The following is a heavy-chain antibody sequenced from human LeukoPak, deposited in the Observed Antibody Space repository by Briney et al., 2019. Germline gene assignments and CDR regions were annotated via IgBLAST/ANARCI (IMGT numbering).Heavy chain of an antibody. CDR2: INPSGGST. V-gene: IGHV1-46*01. CDR3: ARAYYYDSSGYYPGGDY. J-gene: IGHJ4*02. Sequence: ASVKVSCKASGYTFTNYYIYWVRQAPGQGLEWMGIINPSGGSTKYAQKFQGRVTMTRDTSTSTVDMELSSLRSDDTAVYYCARAYYYDSSGYYPGGDYWGQGTLVTVSS. CDR1: GYTFTNYY. D-gene: IGHD3-22*01.